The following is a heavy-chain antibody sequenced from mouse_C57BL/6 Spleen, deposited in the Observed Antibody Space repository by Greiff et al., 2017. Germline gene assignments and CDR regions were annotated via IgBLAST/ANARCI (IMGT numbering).Heavy chain of an antibody. V-gene: IGHV1-53*01. CDR2: INPSNGGT. CDR1: GYTFTSYW. Sequence: QVQLQQPGTELVKPGASVKLSCTASGYTFTSYWMHWVKQRPGQGLEWIGNINPSNGGTNYNEKFKSKATLTVDKSSSTAYMPLSSLTSEDSAVYYCARNYYGSSYWYFDVWGTGTTVTVSS. J-gene: IGHJ1*03. D-gene: IGHD1-1*01. CDR3: ARNYYGSSYWYFDV.